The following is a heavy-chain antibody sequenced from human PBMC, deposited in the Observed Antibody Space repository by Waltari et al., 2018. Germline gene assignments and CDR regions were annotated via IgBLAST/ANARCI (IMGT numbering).Heavy chain of an antibody. J-gene: IGHJ4*01. D-gene: IGHD1-26*01. CDR1: GFTFRNYE. Sequence: EVQLVESGGGLVQPGGSLRLLCAASGFTFRNYEMNWVRQGPGKGLKWCSYISSGASSIFYADSVKGRFTIARDNAKNSVYLEMNSLRADDTAIYYCARGEGGANEYWGQGTLVTVSS. CDR3: ARGEGGANEY. V-gene: IGHV3-48*03. CDR2: ISSGASSI.